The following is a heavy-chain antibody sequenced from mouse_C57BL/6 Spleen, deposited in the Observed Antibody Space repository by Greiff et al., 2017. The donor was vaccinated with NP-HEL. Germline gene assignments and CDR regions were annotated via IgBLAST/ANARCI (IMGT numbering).Heavy chain of an antibody. CDR2: IFPGSGST. J-gene: IGHJ2*01. V-gene: IGHV1-75*01. Sequence: QVHVKQPGPELVKPGASVKISCKASGYTFTDYYINWVKQRPGQGLEWIGWIFPGSGSTYYNEKFKGKATLTVDKSSSTAYMLLSSLTSEDSAVYFCARCYDGYPFDYWGQGTTLTVSS. CDR1: GYTFTDYY. CDR3: ARCYDGYPFDY. D-gene: IGHD2-3*01.